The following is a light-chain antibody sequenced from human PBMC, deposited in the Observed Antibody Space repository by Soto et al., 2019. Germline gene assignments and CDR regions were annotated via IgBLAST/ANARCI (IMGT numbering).Light chain of an antibody. Sequence: EIVLPQSHGTLSLAPGERATLSCRASQSVSSSYLAWYQQKPGQAPRLLIYGASSRATGIPDRFSGSGSGTDFTLTISRLEPEDFAVYYCQQYGSSPRTFAQGTKVDI. J-gene: IGKJ1*01. V-gene: IGKV3-20*01. CDR2: GAS. CDR3: QQYGSSPRT. CDR1: QSVSSSY.